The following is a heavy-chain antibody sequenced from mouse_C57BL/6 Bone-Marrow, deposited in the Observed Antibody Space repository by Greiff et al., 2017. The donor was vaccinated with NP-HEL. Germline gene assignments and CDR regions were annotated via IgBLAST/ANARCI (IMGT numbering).Heavy chain of an antibody. Sequence: QVQLQQSGPGLVQPSQSLSITCTVSGFSLTSYGVHWVRQSPGKGLEWLGVIWSGGSTDYNAAFISRLSISKDNSKSQVFFKMNSLQADDTAIYYCARPPYYDGSSYGYFDVWGTGTTVTVSS. CDR1: GFSLTSYG. J-gene: IGHJ1*03. CDR3: ARPPYYDGSSYGYFDV. D-gene: IGHD1-1*01. V-gene: IGHV2-2*01. CDR2: IWSGGST.